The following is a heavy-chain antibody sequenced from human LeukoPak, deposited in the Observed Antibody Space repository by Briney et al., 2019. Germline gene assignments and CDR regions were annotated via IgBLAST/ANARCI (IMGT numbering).Heavy chain of an antibody. CDR2: ISGSGGST. V-gene: IGHV3-23*01. D-gene: IGHD3-10*01. Sequence: GGSLRLSCAASGLTFSSYAMSWVRQAPGKGLEWVSAISGSGGSTYYADSVKGRFTISRDNSKNTLYLQMDSLRAEDTAVYYCAKATELLWFGELFLYFDYWGQGTLVTVSS. CDR1: GLTFSSYA. J-gene: IGHJ4*02. CDR3: AKATELLWFGELFLYFDY.